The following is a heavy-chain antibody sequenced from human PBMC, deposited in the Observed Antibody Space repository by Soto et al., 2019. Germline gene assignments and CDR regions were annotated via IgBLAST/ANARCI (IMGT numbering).Heavy chain of an antibody. CDR3: ARVDHRGVAVGRDY. V-gene: IGHV1-18*01. CDR1: VKGMGVDR. J-gene: IGHJ4*02. CDR2: ISGFNGQT. Sequence: NGACKGAVKGMGVDRVCRGIKEREQVLEWMGWISGFNGQTNYAVKFQGRVTWTTDASTSTAYMELRSLRSDDTAVYFCARVDHRGVAVGRDYWGQGTLVTVSS. D-gene: IGHD6-19*01.